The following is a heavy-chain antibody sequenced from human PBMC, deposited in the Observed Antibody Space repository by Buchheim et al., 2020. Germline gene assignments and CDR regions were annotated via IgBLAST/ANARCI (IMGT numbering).Heavy chain of an antibody. V-gene: IGHV3-9*01. J-gene: IGHJ6*02. CDR2: ISWNSGSI. CDR1: GFTFDDYA. Sequence: EVQLVESGGGLVQPGRSLRLSCAASGFTFDDYAMHWVRQAPGKGLEWVSGISWNSGSIGYADSVKGRFTISSDNAKNSLYLQMNSLRAEDTAVYYCARDRATVTYNYYYGMDVWGQGTT. CDR3: ARDRATVTYNYYYGMDV. D-gene: IGHD4-17*01.